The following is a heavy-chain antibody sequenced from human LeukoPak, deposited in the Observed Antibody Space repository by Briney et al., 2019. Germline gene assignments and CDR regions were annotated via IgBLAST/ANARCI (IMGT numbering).Heavy chain of an antibody. CDR2: ISSSGSTI. CDR3: ARRSIVVVPASDYFDY. CDR1: GFTFSDYY. Sequence: PGGSLRLSCAASGFTFSDYYMSWIRQAPGKGLEWVSYISSSGSTIYYADSVKGRSTISRDSAKNSLYLQMNSLRAEDTAVYYCARRSIVVVPASDYFDYWGQGTLVTVSS. V-gene: IGHV3-11*04. D-gene: IGHD2-2*01. J-gene: IGHJ4*02.